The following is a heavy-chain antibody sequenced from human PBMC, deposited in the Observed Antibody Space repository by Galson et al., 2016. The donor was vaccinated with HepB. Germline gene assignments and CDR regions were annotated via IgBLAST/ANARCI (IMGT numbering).Heavy chain of an antibody. D-gene: IGHD3-16*01. CDR1: GFTFSDYY. CDR3: AREGRGAYSNTLDS. Sequence: SLRLSCAASGFTFSDYYMSWIRQAPGKGLEWISYISRSSSYIIYADSVKGWFTISRDDAKNSLYLQMNSLRAEDTAVYYCAREGRGAYSNTLDSWGQGTLVTVSS. V-gene: IGHV3-11*06. J-gene: IGHJ4*02. CDR2: ISRSSSYI.